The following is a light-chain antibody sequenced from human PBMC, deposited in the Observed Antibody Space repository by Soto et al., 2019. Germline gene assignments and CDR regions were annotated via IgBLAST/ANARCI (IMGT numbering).Light chain of an antibody. J-gene: IGKJ1*01. V-gene: IGKV3-20*01. CDR2: GAS. CDR1: QSVSSSY. Sequence: EIALTQSPGTLSLSPGERATLSCRASQSVSSSYLAWYQQKPGQAPRLLIYGASSRATGIPDRFSGSESGTDFTLTISRLEPEDFAVYYCQQYGSSPTWTFGQGTKVEIK. CDR3: QQYGSSPTWT.